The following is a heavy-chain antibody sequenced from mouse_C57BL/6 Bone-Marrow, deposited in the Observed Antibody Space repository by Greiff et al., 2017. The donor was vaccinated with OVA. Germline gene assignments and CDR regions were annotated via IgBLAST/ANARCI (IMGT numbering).Heavy chain of an antibody. J-gene: IGHJ3*01. Sequence: QVQLKESGPGLVQPSQRLSITCTVSGFSLTSYGVHWVRQPPGKGLEWLGVIWSGGSTDYNAAFISRLSISKDNSKSQVFFKMNSLQADDTAIYYCAKNSLYYDYDVPFAYWGQGTLVTVSA. D-gene: IGHD2-4*01. CDR2: IWSGGST. CDR3: AKNSLYYDYDVPFAY. V-gene: IGHV2-4*01. CDR1: GFSLTSYG.